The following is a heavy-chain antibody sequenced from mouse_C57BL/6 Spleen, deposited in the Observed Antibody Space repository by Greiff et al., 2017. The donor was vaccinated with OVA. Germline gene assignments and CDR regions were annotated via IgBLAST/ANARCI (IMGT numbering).Heavy chain of an antibody. CDR1: GFTFTDYY. V-gene: IGHV7-3*01. J-gene: IGHJ4*01. CDR2: IRNKANGYTT. CDR3: ASDPYYYAMDY. Sequence: EVHLVESGGGLVQPGGSLSLSCAASGFTFTDYYMSWVRQPPGKALEWLGFIRNKANGYTTEYSASVKGRFTISRDNSQSILYLQMNALRAEDSATYYCASDPYYYAMDYWGQGTSVTVSS.